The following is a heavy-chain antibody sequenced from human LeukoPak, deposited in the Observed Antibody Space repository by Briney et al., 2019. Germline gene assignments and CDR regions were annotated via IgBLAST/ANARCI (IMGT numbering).Heavy chain of an antibody. J-gene: IGHJ3*02. CDR2: ISDSGGST. CDR3: AKLDSSGYTTGSAGAFDI. CDR1: GFTFSNYV. V-gene: IGHV3-23*01. Sequence: GGSLRLSCAASGFTFSNYVMTWVRQAPGKGLEWVSAISDSGGSTYYADSVKGRFTISRANSKNTLYLQMNSLRAEDAAVYYCAKLDSSGYTTGSAGAFDIWGQGTMVTVSS. D-gene: IGHD3-22*01.